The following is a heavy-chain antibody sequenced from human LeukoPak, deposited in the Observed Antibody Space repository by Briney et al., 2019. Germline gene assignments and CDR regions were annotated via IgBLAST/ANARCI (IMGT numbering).Heavy chain of an antibody. Sequence: GGSLRLSRAASGFTVSSNYMSWVRQAPGKGLEWVSVIYSGGSTYYADSVKGRFTISRDNSKNTLYLQMNSLRAEDTAVYYCARDFWDIGTYYGMDVWGQGTTVTVSS. CDR1: GFTVSSNY. V-gene: IGHV3-53*01. CDR2: IYSGGST. CDR3: ARDFWDIGTYYGMDV. J-gene: IGHJ6*02. D-gene: IGHD2-15*01.